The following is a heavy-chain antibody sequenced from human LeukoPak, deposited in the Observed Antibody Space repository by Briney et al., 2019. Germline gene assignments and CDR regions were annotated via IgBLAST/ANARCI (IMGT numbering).Heavy chain of an antibody. CDR1: GFTLSRYW. D-gene: IGHD5-18*01. CDR3: VGGGYSYSVGY. CDR2: IETDGSST. V-gene: IGHV3-74*01. J-gene: IGHJ4*02. Sequence: GGSLRLSCAASGFTLSRYWMHWVRQGPGKGLVWLSRIETDGSSTVYADSVKGRFTISRDNAKNTVYLQMDSLRAEDTAVYYCVGGGYSYSVGYWGQGTLVTVSS.